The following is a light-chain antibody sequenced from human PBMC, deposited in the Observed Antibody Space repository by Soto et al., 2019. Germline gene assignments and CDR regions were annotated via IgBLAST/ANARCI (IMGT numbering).Light chain of an antibody. V-gene: IGLV2-23*02. CDR2: EVS. J-gene: IGLJ1*01. Sequence: QSALTQPASVSGSPGQSITISCTGTSIDVGSYNLVSWYQQHPGKAPKVMIYEVSKRPSGVPNRFSGSKSGNTASLTISGLQAEDEADYYCCLYAGSSTYVFGTGTKVTVL. CDR1: SIDVGSYNL. CDR3: CLYAGSSTYV.